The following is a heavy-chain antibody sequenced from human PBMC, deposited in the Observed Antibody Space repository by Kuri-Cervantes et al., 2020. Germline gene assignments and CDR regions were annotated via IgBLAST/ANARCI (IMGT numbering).Heavy chain of an antibody. D-gene: IGHD3-16*01. CDR1: GFTVSSNY. CDR3: ARDTNWGSYPSGGKLQDGFDI. V-gene: IGHV3-7*01. CDR2: IKQDGSEE. J-gene: IGHJ3*02. Sequence: GESLKISCAASGFTVSSNYMSWVRQAPGKGPEWVANIKQDGSEENYVDSVKGRFTISRDNAENSLYLQMNSLGVEDTAVYYCARDTNWGSYPSGGKLQDGFDIWGQGTRVTVSS.